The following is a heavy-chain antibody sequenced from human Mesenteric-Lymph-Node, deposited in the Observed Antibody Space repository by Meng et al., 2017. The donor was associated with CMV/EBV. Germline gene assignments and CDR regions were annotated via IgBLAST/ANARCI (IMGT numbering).Heavy chain of an antibody. CDR2: IYPGDSDT. V-gene: IGHV5-51*01. CDR1: GYSFTSYW. CDR3: ARHKGAARLNWFDP. Sequence: TVSCKGSGYSFTSYWIGWVRQMPGKGLEWMGIIYPGDSDTRYSPSFQGQVTISADKSISTAYLQWSSLKASDTAIYYCARHKGAARLNWFDPWGQGTLVTVSS. D-gene: IGHD6-6*01. J-gene: IGHJ5*02.